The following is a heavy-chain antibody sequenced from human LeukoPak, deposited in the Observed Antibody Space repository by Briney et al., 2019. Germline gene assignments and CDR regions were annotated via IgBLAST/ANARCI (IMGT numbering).Heavy chain of an antibody. Sequence: KSSETLSLTCTVSGGSISSYYWSWIRQPPWKGLEWIGYIYYSGSTNYNPSLKSRVTISVDTSKNQFSLKLSSVTAADTAVYYCARDLVAVAGTDYYYYGMDVWGQGTTVTVSS. V-gene: IGHV4-59*01. CDR2: IYYSGST. CDR1: GGSISSYY. D-gene: IGHD6-19*01. CDR3: ARDLVAVAGTDYYYYGMDV. J-gene: IGHJ6*02.